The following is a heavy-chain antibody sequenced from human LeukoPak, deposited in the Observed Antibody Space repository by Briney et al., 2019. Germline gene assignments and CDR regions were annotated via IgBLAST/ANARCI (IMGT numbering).Heavy chain of an antibody. CDR3: ARLTVAVAGDIDY. CDR2: IYHTGSA. CDR1: GGSFNSYANS. J-gene: IGHJ4*02. Sequence: SETLSLTCTVSGGSFNSYANSWGWIRQPPGKRLGWIGSIYHTGSAFSNPSLKSRVTISVDTSENQFSLKVRSVTAADTAVYYCARLTVAVAGDIDYWGQGTLVTVSS. V-gene: IGHV4-39*01. D-gene: IGHD6-19*01.